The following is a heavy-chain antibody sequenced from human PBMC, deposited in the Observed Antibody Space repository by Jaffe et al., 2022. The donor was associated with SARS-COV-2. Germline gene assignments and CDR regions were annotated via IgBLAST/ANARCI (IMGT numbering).Heavy chain of an antibody. Sequence: QVHLVQSGAEVKKPGASVKVSCKASGYTFTSNGMHWVRQAPGQRLEWMGWINIANGNTRYSQKFQGRVTITRDTSASTAYMELSSLRSEDTAVYYCARVYMVRGSEVYDPWGQGTLVTVSS. CDR1: GYTFTSNG. D-gene: IGHD3-10*01. V-gene: IGHV1-3*04. J-gene: IGHJ5*02. CDR3: ARVYMVRGSEVYDP. CDR2: INIANGNT.